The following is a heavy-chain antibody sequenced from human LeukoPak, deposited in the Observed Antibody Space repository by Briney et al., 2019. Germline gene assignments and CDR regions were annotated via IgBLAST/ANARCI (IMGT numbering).Heavy chain of an antibody. D-gene: IGHD6-19*01. Sequence: AGGSLRLSCAASGFTFSSYGMHWVRQAPGKGLEWVAAIWYDGSNKYYADSVKGRFTISRDNSKNTLYLQMNSLRAEDTAVYYCARDAGYSSGWYGGFDYWGQGTLVTVSS. V-gene: IGHV3-33*01. CDR2: IWYDGSNK. CDR3: ARDAGYSSGWYGGFDY. J-gene: IGHJ4*02. CDR1: GFTFSSYG.